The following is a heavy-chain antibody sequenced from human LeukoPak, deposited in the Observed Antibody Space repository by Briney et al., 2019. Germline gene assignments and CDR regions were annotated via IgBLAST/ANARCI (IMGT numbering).Heavy chain of an antibody. D-gene: IGHD3-22*01. Sequence: ASVKVSCKASGYIFSNFAITWVRQAPGQGLEWMGRIIPILGIANYAQKFQGRVTITADKSTSTAYMELSSLRSEDTAVYYCARDLVTYDSSGLSDYWGQGTLVTVSS. V-gene: IGHV1-69*04. CDR3: ARDLVTYDSSGLSDY. J-gene: IGHJ4*02. CDR1: GYIFSNFA. CDR2: IIPILGIA.